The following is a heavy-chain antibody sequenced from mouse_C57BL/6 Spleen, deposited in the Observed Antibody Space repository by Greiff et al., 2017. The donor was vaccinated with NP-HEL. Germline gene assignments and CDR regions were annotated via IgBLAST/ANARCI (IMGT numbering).Heavy chain of an antibody. CDR2: IDPEDGDT. CDR1: GFNIKDYY. D-gene: IGHD2-10*02. CDR3: TTTLVLRSFEY. V-gene: IGHV14-1*01. J-gene: IGHJ3*01. Sequence: VQLQQSGAELVRPGASVKLSCTASGFNIKDYYMHWVKQRPEQGLEWIGRIDPEDGDTEYAPKFQGKATMTADTSSNTAYLQLSSLTSEDTAVYYCTTTLVLRSFEYWGQGTLVTVSA.